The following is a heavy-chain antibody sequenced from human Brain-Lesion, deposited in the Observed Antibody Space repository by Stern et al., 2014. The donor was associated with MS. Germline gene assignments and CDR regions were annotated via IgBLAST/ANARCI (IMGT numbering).Heavy chain of an antibody. CDR1: GGSISSSNW. CDR3: ARFPASRPHVFDS. CDR2: SDHSGGT. Sequence: QVQLVQSGPGLVKPSGTLSLTCAVSGGSISSSNWWSWVRQSPGKGLEWIGESDHSGGTIHNPSLKSRVTVSGDKSTNPFSTNLRSVPAADTAVYFCARFPASRPHVFDSWGQGTLVTVSS. D-gene: IGHD6-13*01. J-gene: IGHJ4*02. V-gene: IGHV4-4*02.